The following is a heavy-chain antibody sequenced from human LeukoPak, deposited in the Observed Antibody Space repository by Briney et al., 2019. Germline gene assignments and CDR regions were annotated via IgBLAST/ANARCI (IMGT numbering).Heavy chain of an antibody. J-gene: IGHJ3*02. Sequence: ASVKVSCKASGYTFTGHYMHWVRQAPGQGLEWMGGINPNSGDTNYAQKFQGSVTMTRDTSISTAYMELSSLRSDDTAVYYCARRCSGGSCSGAFDIWGQGTMVTVSS. CDR1: GYTFTGHY. CDR2: INPNSGDT. CDR3: ARRCSGGSCSGAFDI. D-gene: IGHD2-15*01. V-gene: IGHV1-2*02.